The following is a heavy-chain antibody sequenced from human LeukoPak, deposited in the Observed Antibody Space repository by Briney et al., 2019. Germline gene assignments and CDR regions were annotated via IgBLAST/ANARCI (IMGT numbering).Heavy chain of an antibody. V-gene: IGHV4-38-2*02. Sequence: SETLSLTCTVSGYSISSGYYWGWIRQPPGKGLEWIGSIYHSGSTYYNPSLKSRVTISVDKSKNQFSLKLSSVTAADTAVYYCARDKLSGWYNWGQGTLVTVSS. CDR2: IYHSGST. J-gene: IGHJ4*02. D-gene: IGHD6-19*01. CDR3: ARDKLSGWYN. CDR1: GYSISSGYY.